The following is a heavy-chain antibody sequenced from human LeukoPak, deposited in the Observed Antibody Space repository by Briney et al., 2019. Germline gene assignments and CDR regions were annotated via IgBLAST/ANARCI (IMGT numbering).Heavy chain of an antibody. D-gene: IGHD6-13*01. V-gene: IGHV4-4*07. Sequence: PSETLSLTCTVSGGSISSYYWSWIRQPAGKGLEWIGRIYTSGSTNYNPSLKSRVTISVDTSKNQFSLKLSSVTAADTAVYYCARYRYSSSWGHAFDIWGQGTTVTVSS. CDR2: IYTSGST. J-gene: IGHJ3*02. CDR3: ARYRYSSSWGHAFDI. CDR1: GGSISSYY.